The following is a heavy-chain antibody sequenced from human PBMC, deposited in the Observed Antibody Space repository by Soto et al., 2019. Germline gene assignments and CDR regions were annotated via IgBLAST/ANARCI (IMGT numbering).Heavy chain of an antibody. CDR1: GGPISGDYY. D-gene: IGHD6-13*01. CDR3: ARTNIAAAGPYYYGMDV. J-gene: IGHJ6*02. Sequence: KPSETLSLTCNVSGGPISGDYYWTWIRQPPGKGLEWVGYIFYSGSTYYNPSLKSRVTMSVDTSKNQFSLRLSSVTAADTAVYYCARTNIAAAGPYYYGMDVWGQGTTVTVSS. CDR2: IFYSGST. V-gene: IGHV4-30-4*01.